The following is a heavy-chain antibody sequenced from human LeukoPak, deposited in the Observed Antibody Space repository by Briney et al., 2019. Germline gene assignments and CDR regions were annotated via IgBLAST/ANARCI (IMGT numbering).Heavy chain of an antibody. Sequence: PSETLSLTCAVYGGSFSGYYWSWIRQPPGKGLEWIGEINHSGSTNYNPSLKSRVTISVGTSKNQFSLKLSSVTAADTAVYYCARDYIVGATGYWGQGTLVTVSS. CDR1: GGSFSGYY. J-gene: IGHJ4*02. CDR2: INHSGST. CDR3: ARDYIVGATGY. V-gene: IGHV4-34*01. D-gene: IGHD1-26*01.